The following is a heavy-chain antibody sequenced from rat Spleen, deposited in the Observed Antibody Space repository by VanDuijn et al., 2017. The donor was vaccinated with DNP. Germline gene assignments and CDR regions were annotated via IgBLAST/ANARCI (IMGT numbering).Heavy chain of an antibody. D-gene: IGHD1-12*03. J-gene: IGHJ1*01. V-gene: IGHV2S8*01. Sequence: QVQLKESGPGLVQPSRTLSLTCTVSGFSLTTYGVSWVRQPPGKGLEWIAAIWSGGNTYYNSTLKSRLSISRDNSKSQVLLKMDSLQTEDTAMYFCARWFPPYWFFHFWGPGTMVTVSS. CDR3: ARWFPPYWFFHF. CDR2: IWSGGNT. CDR1: GFSLTTYG.